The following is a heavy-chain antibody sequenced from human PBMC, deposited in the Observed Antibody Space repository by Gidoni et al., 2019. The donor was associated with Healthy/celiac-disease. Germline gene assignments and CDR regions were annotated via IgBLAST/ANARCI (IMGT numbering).Heavy chain of an antibody. CDR3: ARGGRYYDSSGYPLDAFDI. V-gene: IGHV1-8*01. CDR1: GYTFTSYD. J-gene: IGHJ3*02. Sequence: QVQLVQSGAEVKKPGASVKVSCTASGYTFTSYDINWVRQATGQGLEWMGWMNPNSGNTGYAQKFQGRVTMTRNTSISTAYMELSSLRSEDTAVYYCARGGRYYDSSGYPLDAFDIWGQGTMVTVSS. D-gene: IGHD3-22*01. CDR2: MNPNSGNT.